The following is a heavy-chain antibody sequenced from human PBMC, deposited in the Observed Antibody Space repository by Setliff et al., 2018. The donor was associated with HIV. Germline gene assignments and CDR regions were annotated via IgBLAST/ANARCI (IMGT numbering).Heavy chain of an antibody. CDR3: ARDTYDSRGYFFGY. CDR1: GGSISSSSSY. Sequence: SETLSLTCTVSGGSISSSSSYWGWIRQSPGKGLEWIGCIYYSGSTYYNPSLRSRVTISKDTSKNQFSLHLTSVTAADTAVYYCARDTYDSRGYFFGYWGQGTLVTVSS. V-gene: IGHV4-39*07. CDR2: IYYSGST. D-gene: IGHD3-22*01. J-gene: IGHJ4*02.